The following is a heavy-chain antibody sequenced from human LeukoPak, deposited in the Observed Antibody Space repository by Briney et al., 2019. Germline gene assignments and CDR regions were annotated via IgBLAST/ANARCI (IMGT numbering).Heavy chain of an antibody. CDR2: ISAYNGNT. V-gene: IGHV1-18*01. Sequence: ASVKVSCKASGYTFTSYGISWVRQAPGQGLEWMGWISAYNGNTNYAQKLQGRVTMTRDTSISTAYMELSRLRSDDTAVYYCARPSYYYGRGAFDIWGQGTMVTVSS. D-gene: IGHD3-10*01. CDR3: ARPSYYYGRGAFDI. CDR1: GYTFTSYG. J-gene: IGHJ3*02.